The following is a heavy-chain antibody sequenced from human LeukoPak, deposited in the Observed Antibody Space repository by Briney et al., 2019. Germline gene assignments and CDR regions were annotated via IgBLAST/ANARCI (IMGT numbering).Heavy chain of an antibody. CDR3: ARDSAHIAAVSTALDY. V-gene: IGHV3-64*01. CDR1: GFTFSSYG. Sequence: PGGSLRLSCAASGFTFSSYGFHWVRQAPGKGLEFVSAINSNGGSTFYANSVKGRFTISRDNAKNMLYLQMDSLRAEDMAVYYCARDSAHIAAVSTALDYWGQGTLVTVSS. J-gene: IGHJ4*02. CDR2: INSNGGST. D-gene: IGHD6-13*01.